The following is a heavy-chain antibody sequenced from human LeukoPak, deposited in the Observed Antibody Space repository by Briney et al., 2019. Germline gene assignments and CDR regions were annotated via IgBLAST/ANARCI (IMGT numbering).Heavy chain of an antibody. CDR2: IRSDGTTK. D-gene: IGHD6-19*01. J-gene: IGHJ4*02. CDR1: GFTFSSYG. Sequence: GGSLRLSCAASGFTFSSYGIHWVRRPPGKGLDWVAFIRSDGTTKYYADAVKGRFTISRDNSKNTLYLQMNSLRTEDTAVYYCVKGERYNSGWYWDYWGQGTLVTVSS. CDR3: VKGERYNSGWYWDY. V-gene: IGHV3-30*02.